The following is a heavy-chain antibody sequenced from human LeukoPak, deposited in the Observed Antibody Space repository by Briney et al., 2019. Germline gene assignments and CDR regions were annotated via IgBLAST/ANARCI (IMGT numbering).Heavy chain of an antibody. CDR2: INTNTGNP. D-gene: IGHD4-23*01. V-gene: IGHV7-4-1*02. CDR3: AREGLYGDNSFIDY. Sequence: ASVKVSCKASGGTFSSHAISWVRQAPGQGLECMGWINTNTGNPTYAQGFTGRFVFSLDTSVSTAYLQISSLQAEDTAVYYCAREGLYGDNSFIDYWGQGTLVTVSS. CDR1: GGTFSSHA. J-gene: IGHJ4*02.